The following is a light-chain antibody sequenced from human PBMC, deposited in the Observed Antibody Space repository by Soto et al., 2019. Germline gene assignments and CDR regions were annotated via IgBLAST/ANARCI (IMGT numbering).Light chain of an antibody. CDR1: LSVSSN. Sequence: EIVMTQSPATLSVSPGERATLSCRASLSVSSNLAWYQQKPGQAPRLLIYGASSRATGIPDRFSGSGPGTDFTLTISSLQPDDFATYYCQHYNSYSEAFGQGTKVDIK. CDR3: QHYNSYSEA. V-gene: IGKV3D-15*01. J-gene: IGKJ1*01. CDR2: GAS.